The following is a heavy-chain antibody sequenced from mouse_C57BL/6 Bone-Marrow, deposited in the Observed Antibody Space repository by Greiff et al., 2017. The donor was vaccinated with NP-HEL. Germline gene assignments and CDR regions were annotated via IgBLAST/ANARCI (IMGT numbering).Heavy chain of an antibody. CDR1: GYTFTSYG. D-gene: IGHD1-1*01. V-gene: IGHV1-81*01. Sequence: QVQLQQSGAELARPGASVKLSCKASGYTFTSYGISWVKQRTGQGLEWIGEIYPRSGNTYYNEKFKGKATLTADKSSSTAYMELRSLTSEDSAVYFCARITTVVAPVSSFAYWGQGTLVTVSA. CDR3: ARITTVVAPVSSFAY. CDR2: IYPRSGNT. J-gene: IGHJ3*01.